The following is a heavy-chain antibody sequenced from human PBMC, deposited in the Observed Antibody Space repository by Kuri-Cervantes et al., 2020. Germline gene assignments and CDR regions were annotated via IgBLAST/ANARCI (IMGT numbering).Heavy chain of an antibody. Sequence: ASVKVSCKASGYTFTGYYMHWVRQAPGQGLEWMGWINPNSGGTNYAQKFQGRVTMTRDTSISTAYMELSRLRSDDTAVYYCARDFSAAAWKQQPNPGHYYGMDVWGQGTTVTVSS. CDR3: ARDFSAAAWKQQPNPGHYYGMDV. V-gene: IGHV1-2*02. J-gene: IGHJ6*02. D-gene: IGHD6-13*01. CDR1: GYTFTGYY. CDR2: INPNSGGT.